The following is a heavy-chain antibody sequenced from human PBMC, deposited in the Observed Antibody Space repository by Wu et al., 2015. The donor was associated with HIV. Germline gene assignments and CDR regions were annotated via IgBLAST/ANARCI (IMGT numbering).Heavy chain of an antibody. CDR1: GGTFSSYS. CDR3: ARDMTYYYDNSGYYRLDY. CDR2: IIPMYGTT. V-gene: IGHV1-69*13. Sequence: QVQLVQSGAEVKKPGSSVKVSCKASGGTFSSYSISWVRQAPGQGLEWMGRIIPMYGTTNYAQKFQGRFTITADESTSTAYMELTNLRSDDTALYYCARDMTYYYDNSGYYRLDYWGQGSLIIVS. J-gene: IGHJ4*02. D-gene: IGHD3-22*01.